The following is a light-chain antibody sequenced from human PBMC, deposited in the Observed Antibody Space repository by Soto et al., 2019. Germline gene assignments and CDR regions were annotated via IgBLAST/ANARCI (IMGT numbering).Light chain of an antibody. CDR3: SSYTSSSTYVV. CDR2: EVS. Sequence: QSALTQPASVSGSPGQSITIYCTGTSSDVGAYNSVSWYQQYPGKAPKLMIYEVSNRPSGVSNRFSGSKSGNTASLTISGLQAEDEADYYCSSYTSSSTYVVFGGGTKLTVL. J-gene: IGLJ2*01. CDR1: SSDVGAYNS. V-gene: IGLV2-14*01.